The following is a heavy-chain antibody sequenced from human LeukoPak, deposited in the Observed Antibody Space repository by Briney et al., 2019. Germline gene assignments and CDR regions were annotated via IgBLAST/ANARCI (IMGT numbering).Heavy chain of an antibody. Sequence: GESLKISCKGSGYSFPNYWIGWVRQMPGKGLEWIGIVYPATSDTRYSPSFQGQVTISADKSISTAYLQWSSLKASDTAMYYCARQGQGGRLYYWGQGTLVTVSS. J-gene: IGHJ4*02. D-gene: IGHD3-16*01. CDR3: ARQGQGGRLYY. CDR1: GYSFPNYW. V-gene: IGHV5-51*01. CDR2: VYPATSDT.